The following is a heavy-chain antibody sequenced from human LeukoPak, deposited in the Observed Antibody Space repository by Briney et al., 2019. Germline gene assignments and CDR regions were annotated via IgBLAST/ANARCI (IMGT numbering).Heavy chain of an antibody. CDR1: GFTFSSYW. D-gene: IGHD3-3*01. CDR3: ARDQYDTWSRRGNFDS. J-gene: IGHJ4*02. Sequence: PGGSLRLACAASGFTFSSYWMSWVRQAPGKGLEWVANIKQDGSEKHYVDSVKGRFTISRDNTKNSLYLQMNSLRVEDTAVFYCARDQYDTWSRRGNFDSWGQGTLVIVSS. V-gene: IGHV3-7*03. CDR2: IKQDGSEK.